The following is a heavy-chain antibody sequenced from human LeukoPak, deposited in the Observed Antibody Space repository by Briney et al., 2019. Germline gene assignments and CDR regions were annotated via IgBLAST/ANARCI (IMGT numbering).Heavy chain of an antibody. J-gene: IGHJ4*02. D-gene: IGHD2-2*01. CDR3: AKSSIPDY. Sequence: PSETLPLTCTVSGGSISSYYWSWIRQPPGKGLEWIGYIYYSGSTNYNPSLKSRVTISVDTSKNQFSLKLSSVTAADTAVYYCAKSSIPDYWGQGTLVTVSS. CDR2: IYYSGST. CDR1: GGSISSYY. V-gene: IGHV4-59*01.